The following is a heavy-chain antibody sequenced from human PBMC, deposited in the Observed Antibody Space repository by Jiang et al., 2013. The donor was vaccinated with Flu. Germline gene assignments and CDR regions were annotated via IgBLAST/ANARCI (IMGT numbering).Heavy chain of an antibody. J-gene: IGHJ4*02. Sequence: EVKKPGASVKVSCQASGYTFSTHGITWVRQAPGQGLEWMGKIIQNLDETEYQQKFQGRATMTADKSTSTVYLELSNLRSEDTATYFCAATSVAYLFDSWGQGTLVTVSS. CDR3: AATSVAYLFDS. D-gene: IGHD4-23*01. CDR2: IIQNLDET. CDR1: GYTFSTHG. V-gene: IGHV1-18*04.